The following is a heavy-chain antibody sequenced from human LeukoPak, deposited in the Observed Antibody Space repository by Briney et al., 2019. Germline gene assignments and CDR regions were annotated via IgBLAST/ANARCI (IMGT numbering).Heavy chain of an antibody. CDR3: ARLPHSMVRGVDY. CDR2: IYHSGST. D-gene: IGHD3-10*01. V-gene: IGHV4-38-2*02. J-gene: IGHJ4*02. CDR1: GYSISSGYH. Sequence: SETLSLTCTVSGYSISSGYHWGWIRQPPGKGLEWIGTIYHSGSTYYNPSLKSRVTISVDTSKNQFSLKLSSVTAADTAVYYCARLPHSMVRGVDYWGQGTLVTVSS.